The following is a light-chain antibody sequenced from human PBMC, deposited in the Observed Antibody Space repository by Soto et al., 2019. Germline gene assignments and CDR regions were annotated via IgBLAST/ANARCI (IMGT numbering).Light chain of an antibody. CDR2: DAS. Sequence: LTQSPATLSLSPGERATLSCRASQSISSYLAWYQQKPGQAPRLLIYDASSRATGIPARFSGSGSGTDFTLTISSLEPADFAVYYCQQRSNWLTFGGGTKVDI. CDR3: QQRSNWLT. J-gene: IGKJ4*01. V-gene: IGKV3-11*01. CDR1: QSISSY.